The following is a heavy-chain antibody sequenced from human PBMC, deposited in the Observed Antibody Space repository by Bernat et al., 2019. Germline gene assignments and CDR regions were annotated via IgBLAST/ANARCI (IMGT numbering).Heavy chain of an antibody. J-gene: IGHJ3*02. CDR2: IKSKTDGGTS. V-gene: IGHV3-15*01. CDR3: TTDPRMAAAGTPYFDI. D-gene: IGHD6-13*01. Sequence: VQLVESGGGVVQPGRSLRLSCASSGFTFSSHVMHWVRQAPGKGLDWVGGIKSKTDGGTSDYAAPVKDRFIISRDDSKNTLYLQMYSLKTEDTAVYYCTTDPRMAAAGTPYFDIWGQGTMVTVSS. CDR1: GFTFSSHV.